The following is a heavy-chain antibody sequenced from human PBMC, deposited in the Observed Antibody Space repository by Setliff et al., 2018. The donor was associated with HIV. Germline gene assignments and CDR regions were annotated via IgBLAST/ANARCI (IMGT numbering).Heavy chain of an antibody. CDR2: IIPIFGTA. CDR1: GGTFSSQA. D-gene: IGHD3-10*01. V-gene: IGHV1-69*05. Sequence: SVKVSCKASGGTFSSQAISWVRQAPGQGLEWMGGIIPIFGTANYAQKFQGRVTMTRDTSASTVYLELRSLRSEDTAVYFCASKGGSENYPDSDAFDIWGQGTLVTVSS. CDR3: ASKGGSENYPDSDAFDI. J-gene: IGHJ3*02.